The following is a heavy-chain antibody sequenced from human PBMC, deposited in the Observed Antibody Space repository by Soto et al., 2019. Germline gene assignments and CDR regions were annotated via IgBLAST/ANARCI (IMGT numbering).Heavy chain of an antibody. CDR2: IKLDGREK. Sequence: PGGSLRLSWSASGFIFMRDWMAWVRQAPGKGLEWVATIKLDGREKNYLDSVQGRFTISRDDAENSMSLQMSSLRGEDTAVYFGVTELDGYGRFDYWGLGTPVTVSS. CDR1: GFIFMRDW. CDR3: VTELDGYGRFDY. J-gene: IGHJ4*02. D-gene: IGHD1-1*01. V-gene: IGHV3-7*01.